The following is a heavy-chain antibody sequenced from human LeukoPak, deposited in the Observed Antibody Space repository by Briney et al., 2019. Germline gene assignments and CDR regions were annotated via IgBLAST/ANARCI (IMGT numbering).Heavy chain of an antibody. CDR2: KSDTGGAT. CDR1: GFTFSNYA. V-gene: IGHV3-23*01. J-gene: IGHJ4*02. D-gene: IGHD3-10*01. CDR3: AKGGGSTFDN. Sequence: GGSLRLSCAASGFTFSNYAMSWVRQAPGKGLEWVSSKSDTGGATYYAESVKGRFTISRDNARNTFYLQLTSPRDEDTALYYCAKGGGSTFDNWGQGILVTVSS.